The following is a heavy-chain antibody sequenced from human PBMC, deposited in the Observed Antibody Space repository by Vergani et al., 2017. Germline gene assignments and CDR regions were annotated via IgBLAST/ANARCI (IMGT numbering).Heavy chain of an antibody. V-gene: IGHV1-18*01. J-gene: IGHJ3*02. Sequence: QVQLVQSGAEVKKPGASVKVSCKASGYTFTSYGISWVRQAPGQGLEWMGWISAYNGNTNYAQKLQGRVTMTTDTSTSTANMELRSLRSDDTAVYYCARDPAPLVGTTMAGPAPDIWGQGTMVTVSS. CDR3: ARDPAPLVGTTMAGPAPDI. D-gene: IGHD1-26*01. CDR2: ISAYNGNT. CDR1: GYTFTSYG.